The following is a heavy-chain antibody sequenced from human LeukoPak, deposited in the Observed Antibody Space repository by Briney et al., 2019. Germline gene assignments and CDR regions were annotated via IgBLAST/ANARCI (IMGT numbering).Heavy chain of an antibody. V-gene: IGHV3-7*05. CDR3: ARSNREFASGSGDY. CDR2: INQDGSQK. D-gene: IGHD3-10*01. Sequence: GGSLRLSCAASGFTFSSYAVSWVRQAPGKGLEWVANINQDGSQKYYVDSVKGRFSISRDNAKNSLYLQMNSLRVEDTAVYYCARSNREFASGSGDYWGQGTLVTVSS. CDR1: GFTFSSYA. J-gene: IGHJ4*02.